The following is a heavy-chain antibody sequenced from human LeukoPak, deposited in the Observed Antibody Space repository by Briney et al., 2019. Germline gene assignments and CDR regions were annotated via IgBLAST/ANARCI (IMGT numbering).Heavy chain of an antibody. CDR3: ARYYDFWSGYSDRAFDY. J-gene: IGHJ4*02. CDR2: MNPNSGNT. CDR1: GYTFTSYD. D-gene: IGHD3-3*01. V-gene: IGHV1-8*01. Sequence: AASVKVSCKASGYTFTSYDINWVRQATGHGLEWMGWMNPNSGNTGYAQKFQGRVTMTRNTSISTAYMELSSLRSEDTAVYYCARYYDFWSGYSDRAFDYWGQGTLVTVSS.